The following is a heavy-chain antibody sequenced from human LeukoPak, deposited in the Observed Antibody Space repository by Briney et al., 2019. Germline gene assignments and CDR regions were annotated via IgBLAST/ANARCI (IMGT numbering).Heavy chain of an antibody. J-gene: IGHJ4*02. CDR1: AGSISSGSYY. CDR3: AREGRDGYND. Sequence: PSETLSLTCTVSAGSISSGSYYWSWIRQPAGKGLEWIGRIYTSGSTNYNPSLKSRVTLSVDTTKTQFSLKLSSVTAADTAVYYCAREGRDGYNDWGQGTLVTVSS. CDR2: IYTSGST. V-gene: IGHV4-61*02. D-gene: IGHD5-24*01.